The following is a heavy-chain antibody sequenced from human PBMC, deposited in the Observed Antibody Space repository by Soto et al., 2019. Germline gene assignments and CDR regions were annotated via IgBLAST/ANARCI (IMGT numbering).Heavy chain of an antibody. V-gene: IGHV3-23*01. D-gene: IGHD5-12*01. Sequence: GGSLRLSCAASGFTFSSYAMKWVRQAPGKGLEWVSLIGESGTPTYYADSVKGRFTISRDNSGNTLFLEMYSLRAEDTAVYYWARDRPPARYRGYVNGGQGTPVTVPS. J-gene: IGHJ4*02. CDR3: ARDRPPARYRGYVN. CDR1: GFTFSSYA. CDR2: IGESGTPT.